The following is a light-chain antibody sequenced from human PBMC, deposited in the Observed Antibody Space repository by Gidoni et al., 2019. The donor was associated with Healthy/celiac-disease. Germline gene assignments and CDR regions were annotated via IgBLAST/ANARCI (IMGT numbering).Light chain of an antibody. CDR1: KLGVRY. Sequence: SYELTQPPSLYVYPGQTASINCSGDKLGVRYACWYQQKPGQSPGMVIYQDSKRPSGIPERFSGSNSGNTANLTISGTQAMDEADYYCQAWDSSTVVFGGGTKLTVL. CDR3: QAWDSSTVV. V-gene: IGLV3-1*01. J-gene: IGLJ2*01. CDR2: QDS.